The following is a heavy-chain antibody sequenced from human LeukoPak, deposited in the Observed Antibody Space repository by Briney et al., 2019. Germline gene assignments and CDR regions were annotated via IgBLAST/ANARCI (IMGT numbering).Heavy chain of an antibody. Sequence: QPSETLSLTCAVYGVSFSGYYWSWIRQPPGKGLEWIGEINHSGSTNYNPSLKSRVTISVDTSKNQFSLKLSSVTAADTAVYYCARGTFGESPPYYFDYWGQGTLVTVSS. CDR2: INHSGST. V-gene: IGHV4-34*01. D-gene: IGHD3-10*01. CDR1: GVSFSGYY. CDR3: ARGTFGESPPYYFDY. J-gene: IGHJ4*02.